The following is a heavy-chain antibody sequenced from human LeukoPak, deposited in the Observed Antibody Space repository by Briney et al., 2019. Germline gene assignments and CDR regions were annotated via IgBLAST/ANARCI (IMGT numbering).Heavy chain of an antibody. D-gene: IGHD4-17*01. Sequence: SETLSLTCTVSGDSLSSYFWSWFRQTPERGLEGIAYISYSGGTNYNPSLRSRATISLDTSKSQVSLKLGSVTAADTAVYYCARHLSYGDYPLDYWGRGTLVTASS. V-gene: IGHV4-59*08. J-gene: IGHJ4*02. CDR2: ISYSGGT. CDR3: ARHLSYGDYPLDY. CDR1: GDSLSSYF.